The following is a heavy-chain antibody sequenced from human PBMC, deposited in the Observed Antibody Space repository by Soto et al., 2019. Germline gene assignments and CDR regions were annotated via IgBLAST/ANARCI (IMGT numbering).Heavy chain of an antibody. J-gene: IGHJ5*02. CDR2: IDPSDSYT. V-gene: IGHV5-10-1*01. D-gene: IGHD2-21*02. CDR3: AGSYCGGDCYSSNWFDP. Sequence: PGESLKISCKGSGYSFTSYWISWVRQMPGKGLEWMGRIDPSDSYTNYSPSFQGHVTISADKSISTAYLQWSSLKASDTAMYYCAGSYCGGDCYSSNWFDPWGQGTLVTVSS. CDR1: GYSFTSYW.